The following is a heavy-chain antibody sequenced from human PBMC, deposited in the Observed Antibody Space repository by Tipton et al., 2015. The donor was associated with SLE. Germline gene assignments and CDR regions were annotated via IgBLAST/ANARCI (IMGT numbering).Heavy chain of an antibody. CDR1: GFTFSSYA. V-gene: IGHV3-23*01. J-gene: IGHJ4*02. CDR2: IRGSGGST. CDR3: AKGGAAAGEGFDY. Sequence: GSLRLSCAASGFTFSSYAMSWVRQAPGKGLEWVSAIRGSGGSTYYADSVKGRFTISRDNSKNTLYLQMNSLRAEDTAVYYCAKGGAAAGEGFDYWGQGTLVTVSS. D-gene: IGHD6-13*01.